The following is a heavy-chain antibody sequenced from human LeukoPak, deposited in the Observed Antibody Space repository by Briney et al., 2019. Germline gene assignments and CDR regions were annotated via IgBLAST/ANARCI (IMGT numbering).Heavy chain of an antibody. Sequence: GGPLRLSCAASGFTVSSSLMNWVRQAPGRGLEWVSVIYSGGNTYYADSVKDRFTISRDNSKNTLYLQMNNLRAEDTAVYYCVRDTPATGTRYFPYWGQGTLVTVSS. CDR3: VRDTPATGTRYFPY. V-gene: IGHV3-66*01. CDR2: IYSGGNT. CDR1: GFTVSSSL. J-gene: IGHJ4*02. D-gene: IGHD6-13*01.